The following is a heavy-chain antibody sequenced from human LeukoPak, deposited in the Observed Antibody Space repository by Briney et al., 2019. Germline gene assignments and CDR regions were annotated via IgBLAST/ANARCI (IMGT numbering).Heavy chain of an antibody. Sequence: GRSLRLSCAASGFTFSSYAMHWVRQAPGKGLEWVAVISYDGSNKYYADSVKGRFTISRDNCKNTLYLQMNSLRAEDTAVYYCARAMVTSYYYYYGMDVWGQGTTVTVSS. CDR1: GFTFSSYA. D-gene: IGHD5-18*01. CDR2: ISYDGSNK. CDR3: ARAMVTSYYYYYGMDV. J-gene: IGHJ6*02. V-gene: IGHV3-30-3*01.